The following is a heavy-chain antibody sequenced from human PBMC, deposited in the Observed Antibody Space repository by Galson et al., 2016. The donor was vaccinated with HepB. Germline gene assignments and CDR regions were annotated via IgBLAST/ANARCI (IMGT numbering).Heavy chain of an antibody. CDR1: GGTFSTHT. J-gene: IGHJ4*02. Sequence: SVKVSCRASGGTFSTHTISWVRQAPGQGLEWMAWISPYNGDTNSAQELQGRVTLTTDTSTSTAYMELRSLRSDDTAVYYCARGAGGYFDYWGQGTLVTVSS. CDR2: ISPYNGDT. V-gene: IGHV1-18*01. D-gene: IGHD3-10*01. CDR3: ARGAGGYFDY.